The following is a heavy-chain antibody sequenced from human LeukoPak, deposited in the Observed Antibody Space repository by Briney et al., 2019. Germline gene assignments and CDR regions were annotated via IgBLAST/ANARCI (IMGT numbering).Heavy chain of an antibody. Sequence: ASVKVSCKASGYSSTNYGISWVRQAPGQGLEWMGWIHIYRGNTNYAQKFQGRVTMTTDTSTSTVYMEVRGLRSDDTAMYYCARGVGIPFADSFDAWGQGTLVTVSS. D-gene: IGHD1-14*01. J-gene: IGHJ5*02. CDR1: GYSSTNYG. CDR3: ARGVGIPFADSFDA. CDR2: IHIYRGNT. V-gene: IGHV1-18*01.